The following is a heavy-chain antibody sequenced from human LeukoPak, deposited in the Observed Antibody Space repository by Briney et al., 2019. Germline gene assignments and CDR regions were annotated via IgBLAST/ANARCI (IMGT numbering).Heavy chain of an antibody. CDR1: GGSISSYY. Sequence: SSETLSLTCTVSGGSISSYYWSWIRQPPGKGLEWIGYIYYSGSTSYNPSLKSRVTISVDTSTNQFSLKLSSVTAADTAVYYCASLKSAPGTYYLDYWGQGTLVTVSS. D-gene: IGHD3-16*01. V-gene: IGHV4-59*12. CDR2: IYYSGST. CDR3: ASLKSAPGTYYLDY. J-gene: IGHJ4*02.